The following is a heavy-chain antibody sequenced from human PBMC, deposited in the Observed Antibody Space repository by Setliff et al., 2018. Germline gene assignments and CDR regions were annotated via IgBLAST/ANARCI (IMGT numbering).Heavy chain of an antibody. Sequence: EASVKVSCKASGGTFRSYGISWVRQAPGQGLEWMGRTIPSFGSTNYAQKFQDRVTIITDESTSTAYMELSSLRTEDTAVYYCAREGVDTRSSTDYRYYMDVWGKGTTVTVSS. V-gene: IGHV1-69*05. CDR1: GGTFRSYG. D-gene: IGHD5-18*01. J-gene: IGHJ6*03. CDR2: TIPSFGST. CDR3: AREGVDTRSSTDYRYYMDV.